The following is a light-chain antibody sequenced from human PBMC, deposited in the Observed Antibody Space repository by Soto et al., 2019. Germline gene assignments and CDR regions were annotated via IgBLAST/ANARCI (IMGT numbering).Light chain of an antibody. CDR1: QTVRNNY. CDR2: DAS. V-gene: IGKV3D-20*02. Sequence: EFVLTQSPGTLSLSPGERATLSCRASQTVRNNYLAWYQQKPGQAPRLLIYDASSRATGIPDRFSGSGSGTEFTLTISSLQSEDFAVYYCQEYSKWPSRTFGPGTKVDIK. CDR3: QEYSKWPSRT. J-gene: IGKJ1*01.